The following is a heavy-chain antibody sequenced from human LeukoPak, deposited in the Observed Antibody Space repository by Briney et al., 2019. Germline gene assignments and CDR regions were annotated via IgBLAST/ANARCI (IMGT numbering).Heavy chain of an antibody. CDR3: ARELNSGYKGDY. J-gene: IGHJ4*02. CDR1: GGSFSGCY. CDR2: INHSGST. D-gene: IGHD5-12*01. V-gene: IGHV4-34*01. Sequence: SETLSLTCAVYGGSFSGCYWSWIRQPPGKGLEWIGEINHSGSTNYNPSLKSRVTISVDTSKNQFSLKLSSVTAAHTAVSYCARELNSGYKGDYSGQETLVIVSP.